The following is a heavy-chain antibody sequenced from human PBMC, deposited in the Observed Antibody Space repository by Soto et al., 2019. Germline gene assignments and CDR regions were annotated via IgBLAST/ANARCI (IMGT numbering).Heavy chain of an antibody. Sequence: PVEALKISCKASGYTFVSYWIASVRQMPGKGLEWMGNIYPGDFDTIYSPSFEGQVTISADKSITTVYLQWSSLKASDTAMYYCARTDGYEIEYWGQGTLVTVSS. CDR1: GYTFVSYW. V-gene: IGHV5-51*01. CDR2: IYPGDFDT. CDR3: ARTDGYEIEY. J-gene: IGHJ4*02. D-gene: IGHD5-12*01.